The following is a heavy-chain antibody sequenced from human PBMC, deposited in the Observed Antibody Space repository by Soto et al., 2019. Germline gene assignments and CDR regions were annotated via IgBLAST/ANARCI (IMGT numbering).Heavy chain of an antibody. CDR2: IYYSGST. CDR1: GGSISSYY. V-gene: IGHV4-59*08. CDR3: ARRYYYDSSGYYHGRRDAFDI. J-gene: IGHJ3*02. Sequence: QVQLQESGPGLVKPSETLSLTCTVSGGSISSYYWSWIRQPPGKGLEWIGYIYYSGSTNYNPSLKSRVTISVDTSKNQFSLKLSSVTAADTAVYYCARRYYYDSSGYYHGRRDAFDIWGQGTMVTVSS. D-gene: IGHD3-22*01.